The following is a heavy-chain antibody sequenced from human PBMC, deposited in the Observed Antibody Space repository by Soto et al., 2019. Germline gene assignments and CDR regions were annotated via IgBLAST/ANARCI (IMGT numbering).Heavy chain of an antibody. D-gene: IGHD3-16*01. J-gene: IGHJ4*02. Sequence: ASVKVSCKASGYTFIRYGITWVRQAPGQGFEWMGWISPYDDSTIYAQKLQGRVTMTTDTSTSTAYMELRSLRSDDTAVYYCARGHTFGSWSVSRYWGQGTLVTVSS. CDR1: GYTFIRYG. CDR2: ISPYDDST. CDR3: ARGHTFGSWSVSRY. V-gene: IGHV1-18*01.